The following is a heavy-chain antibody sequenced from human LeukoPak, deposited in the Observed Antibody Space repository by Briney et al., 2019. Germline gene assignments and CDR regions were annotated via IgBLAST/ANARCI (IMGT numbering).Heavy chain of an antibody. CDR1: GGPISSWY. V-gene: IGHV4-4*07. J-gene: IGHJ3*02. Sequence: PSETLSLTCSVSGGPISSWYWSWIRQPAGKGLEWIGRIYTSESTNYNPSLESRLSMSVDTSKNQFSLKLSSVTAADTAVYYCAREFIVGATDDAFDIWGQGTMVTVSS. CDR3: AREFIVGATDDAFDI. CDR2: IYTSEST. D-gene: IGHD1-26*01.